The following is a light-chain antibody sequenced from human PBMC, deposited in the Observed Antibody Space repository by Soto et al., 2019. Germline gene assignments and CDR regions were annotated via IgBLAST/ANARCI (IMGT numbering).Light chain of an antibody. CDR3: QQYDISPRT. CDR2: GSS. Sequence: EIVLTQSPGSLSLSPGERATFSYRASQSLNSFYLAWYQQKPGQAPRLLIYGSSNRATGIPDRFSGSGSGTDLTLTISRLDPEDFAVYYCQQYDISPRTFGQGTKVEVK. CDR1: QSLNSFY. J-gene: IGKJ1*01. V-gene: IGKV3-20*01.